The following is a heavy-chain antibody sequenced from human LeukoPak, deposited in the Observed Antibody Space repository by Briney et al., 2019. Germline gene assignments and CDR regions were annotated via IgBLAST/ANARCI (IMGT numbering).Heavy chain of an antibody. CDR1: GFTFSSYA. CDR2: ITNSGGSK. V-gene: IGHV3-23*01. CDR3: AKTDSSGSLTYFGF. D-gene: IGHD3-22*01. J-gene: IGHJ4*02. Sequence: PGGSLRLSCAASGFTFSSYAITWVRQAPGKGLEWVSGITNSGGSKYYGDSVKGRFTISRDNSKNTVYLQMNSLRAEDTAVYYCAKTDSSGSLTYFGFWGQGTLVTVSS.